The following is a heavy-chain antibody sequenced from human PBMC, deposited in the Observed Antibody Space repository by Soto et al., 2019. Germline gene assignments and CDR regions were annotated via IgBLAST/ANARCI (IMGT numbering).Heavy chain of an antibody. CDR2: IIPILGTA. CDR1: GGTFSSYA. J-gene: IGHJ5*02. CDR3: ARVDENWFDP. V-gene: IGHV1-69*13. Sequence: ASVKVSCKASGGTFSSYAISWVRQAPGQGLEWMGGIIPILGTANYAQKFQGRVTITADESTSTAYMELSSLRSEDTAVYYCARVDENWFDPWGQGTLVTVSS.